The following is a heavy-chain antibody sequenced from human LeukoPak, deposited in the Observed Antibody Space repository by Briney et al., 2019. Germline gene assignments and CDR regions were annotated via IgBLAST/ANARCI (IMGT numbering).Heavy chain of an antibody. CDR3: ARGNVWSLITMVRGVPLPDWFDP. J-gene: IGHJ5*02. Sequence: SETLSLTCTVSGVSISSSNSYWGWIRQPPGKGLEWIGSIYYSGNTYYNASLKSQVSISIDTSKNQFSLKLSSVTAADTAVYYCARGNVWSLITMVRGVPLPDWFDPWGQGTLVTVSS. CDR1: GVSISSSNSY. V-gene: IGHV4-39*01. CDR2: IYYSGNT. D-gene: IGHD3-10*01.